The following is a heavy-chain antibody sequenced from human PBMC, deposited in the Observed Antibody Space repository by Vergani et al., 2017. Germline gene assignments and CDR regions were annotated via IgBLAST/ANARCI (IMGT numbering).Heavy chain of an antibody. CDR1: GFTFSSYG. V-gene: IGHV3-30*18. J-gene: IGHJ4*02. Sequence: QVQLVESGGGVVQPGRSLRLSCAASGFTFSSYGMHWVRQAQGKGLEWVAVISYDGSNKYYADSVKGRFTISRDNSKNTLYLQMNSLRAEDTAVYYCAKDLFGGSYSYYFDYWGQGTLVTVSS. CDR3: AKDLFGGSYSYYFDY. D-gene: IGHD1-26*01. CDR2: ISYDGSNK.